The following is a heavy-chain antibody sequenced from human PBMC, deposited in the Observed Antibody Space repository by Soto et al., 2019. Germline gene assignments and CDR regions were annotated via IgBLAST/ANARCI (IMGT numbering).Heavy chain of an antibody. CDR3: TTDRYAYYYDPDFDY. CDR1: GFTFSKAG. D-gene: IGHD3-22*01. J-gene: IGHJ4*02. CDR2: IKSKTDGGTT. V-gene: IGHV3-15*01. Sequence: GGSLRLSCAASGFTFSKAGMSWVRQAPGKGLEWVGRIKSKTDGGTTDYAAPVKGRFTISRDDSKNTLYLQMNSLKTEDTAVYYCTTDRYAYYYDPDFDYWGQGTLVTVSS.